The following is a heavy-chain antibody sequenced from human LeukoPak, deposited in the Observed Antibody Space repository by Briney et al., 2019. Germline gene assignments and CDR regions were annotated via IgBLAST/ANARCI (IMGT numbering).Heavy chain of an antibody. Sequence: GASVKVSCKASGGTFSSYALTWVRRAPGQGLEWMGGIIPIFGTANYAQKFQGRVTIIADQSTSTVYMELSSLRSEDTAVYYCARAQYSSSSFHYYYGMDVWGQGTTVTVSS. J-gene: IGHJ6*02. CDR1: GGTFSSYA. V-gene: IGHV1-69*13. CDR3: ARAQYSSSSFHYYYGMDV. CDR2: IIPIFGTA. D-gene: IGHD6-6*01.